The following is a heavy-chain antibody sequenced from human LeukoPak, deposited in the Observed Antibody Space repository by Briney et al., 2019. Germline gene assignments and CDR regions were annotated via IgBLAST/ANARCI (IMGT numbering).Heavy chain of an antibody. J-gene: IGHJ4*02. D-gene: IGHD6-6*01. CDR1: GFTFSSYW. Sequence: GGPLRLSCAASGFTFSSYWMSWVRQAPGKGLEWVANIKQDGSEKYYVDSVKGRFTISRDNAKNSLYLQMNSLRAEDTALYYCARDREDSIAARGDYWGQGTLVTVSS. CDR2: IKQDGSEK. CDR3: ARDREDSIAARGDY. V-gene: IGHV3-7*03.